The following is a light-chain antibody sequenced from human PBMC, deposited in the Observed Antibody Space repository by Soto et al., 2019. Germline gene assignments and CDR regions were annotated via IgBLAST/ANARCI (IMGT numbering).Light chain of an antibody. CDR3: QQYNSYPLT. J-gene: IGKJ1*01. Sequence: DIQMTQSPSTLSASVGDRVTITCRASQSISSWLAWYQQKPGKAPKLLIYDASSLESGVPSGFSGSGSGTEFTLTISSLQPDDFATYYCQQYNSYPLTFGQGTKVEIK. CDR2: DAS. V-gene: IGKV1-5*01. CDR1: QSISSW.